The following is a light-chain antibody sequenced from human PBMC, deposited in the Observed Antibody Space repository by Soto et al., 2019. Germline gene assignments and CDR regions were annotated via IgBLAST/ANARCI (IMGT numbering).Light chain of an antibody. V-gene: IGKV3-11*01. J-gene: IGKJ1*01. CDR1: QSVSIV. CDR2: DAS. CDR3: QQRSLWPPT. Sequence: EIVLTQSPATLSLSPGERATLSCRASQSVSIVLAWYQQRPGQSPRLLISDASDRATGIPARFSGSGSGTDFTLTISNLEPEDVAVYFCQQRSLWPPTFGQGTKVEVK.